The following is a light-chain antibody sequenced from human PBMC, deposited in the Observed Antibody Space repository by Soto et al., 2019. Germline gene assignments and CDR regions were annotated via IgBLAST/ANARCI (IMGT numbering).Light chain of an antibody. CDR2: EDN. Sequence: NFMLTQPHSVSGSPGKTITISCTGSGGTIATNYVQWYQQRPGSAPNTVIYEDNQRPSEVPDRFSGSIDTSSNSASLTISGLQTEDEADYYCQSYDDNNRGVFGGGTKLTVL. J-gene: IGLJ2*01. V-gene: IGLV6-57*02. CDR3: QSYDDNNRGV. CDR1: GGTIATNY.